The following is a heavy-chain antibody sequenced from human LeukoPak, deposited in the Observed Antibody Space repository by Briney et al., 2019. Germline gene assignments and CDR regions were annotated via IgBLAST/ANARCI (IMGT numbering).Heavy chain of an antibody. J-gene: IGHJ6*03. V-gene: IGHV3-30*02. Sequence: PGGSLRLSCAASGFTFSSYGMHWVRQAPGKGLEWVAFIRYDGSNKYYADSVKGRFTISRDNAKNSLYLQMNSLRAEDTAVYYCAKTGYSNSLYYYYYMDVWGKGTTVTVSS. CDR1: GFTFSSYG. CDR3: AKTGYSNSLYYYYYMDV. D-gene: IGHD4-11*01. CDR2: IRYDGSNK.